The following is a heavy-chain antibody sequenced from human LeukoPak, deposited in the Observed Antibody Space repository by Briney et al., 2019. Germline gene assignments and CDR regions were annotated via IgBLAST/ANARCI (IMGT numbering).Heavy chain of an antibody. J-gene: IGHJ4*02. Sequence: GGSLRLSCAASGFTVSSNYMSWVRQAPGKGLEWVSVIYSGGSTYYADSVKGRFTISRDNSKNTLYLQMNSLRAEDTAVYYCVYVDTVMATGDYWGQGTLVTVSS. CDR3: VYVDTVMATGDY. V-gene: IGHV3-66*01. CDR2: IYSGGST. D-gene: IGHD5-18*01. CDR1: GFTVSSNY.